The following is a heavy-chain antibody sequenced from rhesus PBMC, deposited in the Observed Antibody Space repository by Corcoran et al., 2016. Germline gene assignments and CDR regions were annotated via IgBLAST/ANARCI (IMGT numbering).Heavy chain of an antibody. CDR1: GYTFTDYY. Sequence: EVQLVQSGAEVKKPGASVKISCKASGYTFTDYYLHGGRQAPGKGLEWMGRGDPEDGEAIHAPKFQDRVTITADTSTDTAYMELSSLRSEDTAVYYCATGHWNDLYYWGQGVLVTVSS. J-gene: IGHJ4*01. CDR2: GDPEDGEA. V-gene: IGHV1-111*02. D-gene: IGHD1-7*02. CDR3: ATGHWNDLYY.